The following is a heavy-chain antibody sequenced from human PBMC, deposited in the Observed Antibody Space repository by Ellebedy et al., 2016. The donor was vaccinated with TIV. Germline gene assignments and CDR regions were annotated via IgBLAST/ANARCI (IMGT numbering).Heavy chain of an antibody. D-gene: IGHD6-19*01. Sequence: GESLKISCAASGFTFSNHGMHWVRQAPGKGLEWVAVIWYDGSNTEYADSVKGRFTISRDNSKNTLYLQVNSLRVEDTAVYYCARGDASGWHIDDWGQGTLVSVSS. CDR3: ARGDASGWHIDD. CDR1: GFTFSNHG. CDR2: IWYDGSNT. V-gene: IGHV3-33*01. J-gene: IGHJ4*02.